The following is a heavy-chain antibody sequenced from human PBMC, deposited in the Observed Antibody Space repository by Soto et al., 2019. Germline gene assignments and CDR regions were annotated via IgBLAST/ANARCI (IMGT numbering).Heavy chain of an antibody. V-gene: IGHV4-34*01. CDR3: ARAGALPLGS. Sequence: QVQLQQWGAGLLKPSETLSLTCAVYGGSFSGYYWNWIRQSPGKGLEWIGEINHSGSTNYNPSLTSRVTISVDTSKNQFSLKLTSVTAADTAVYYCARAGALPLGSWSQGILVTVSS. CDR1: GGSFSGYY. J-gene: IGHJ5*02. CDR2: INHSGST.